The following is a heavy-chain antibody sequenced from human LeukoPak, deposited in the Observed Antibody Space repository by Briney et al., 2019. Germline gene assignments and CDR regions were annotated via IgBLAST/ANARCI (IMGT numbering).Heavy chain of an antibody. CDR1: GGSISSSSYY. V-gene: IGHV4-39*01. Sequence: SETLSLTCTVSGGSISSSSYYWGWIRQPPGKGLEWIGSIYYSGSTYYNPSLKSRVTISVDTSKNQFSLKLSSVTAADTAVYYCARQPTYYDFWSGLHWFDPWGQGTLVTVSS. J-gene: IGHJ5*02. CDR2: IYYSGST. CDR3: ARQPTYYDFWSGLHWFDP. D-gene: IGHD3-3*01.